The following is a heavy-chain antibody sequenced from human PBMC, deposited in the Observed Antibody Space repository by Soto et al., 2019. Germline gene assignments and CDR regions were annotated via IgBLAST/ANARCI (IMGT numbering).Heavy chain of an antibody. CDR2: MSYDGSNE. D-gene: IGHD1-26*01. J-gene: IGHJ4*02. CDR3: AKDGSHNFDY. Sequence: QVQLVESGGGVVQPGRSLRLSCVASGFTFSHYAMHWVRQAPGKGLECVSLMSYDGSNEYYADSVKGRFTISRDNSTNTLYLQMNSLRAEDTAVYYCAKDGSHNFDYWGQGTLVTVSS. CDR1: GFTFSHYA. V-gene: IGHV3-30*18.